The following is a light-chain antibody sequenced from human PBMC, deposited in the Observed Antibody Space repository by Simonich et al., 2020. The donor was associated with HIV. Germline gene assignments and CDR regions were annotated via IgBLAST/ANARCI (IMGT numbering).Light chain of an antibody. CDR1: RSVLYSSNNKNY. V-gene: IGKV4-1*01. J-gene: IGKJ1*01. CDR2: WAS. CDR3: QQYYSTPRT. Sequence: DIVMTQSPESLAVSLGERRTINCKSSRSVLYSSNNKNYLAWYQQKPGQPPKLLIYWASTRESGVPDRFSGSGSGADFTLTISSLQAEDVAVYYCQQYYSTPRTFGQGTKVEIK.